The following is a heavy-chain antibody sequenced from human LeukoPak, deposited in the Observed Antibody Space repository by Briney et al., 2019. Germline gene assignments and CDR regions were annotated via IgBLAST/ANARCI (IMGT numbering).Heavy chain of an antibody. CDR3: ARAGKWLPDDLDY. CDR1: GFTFSSFG. D-gene: IGHD3-10*01. V-gene: IGHV3-33*01. Sequence: GGSLRLSCTASGFTFSSFGMHWVRQTPGKGLEWVAVIWYDGSKKYYAESVKGRFTNSRDNSKNTLYLQMSSLRAEDTAVYYCARAGKWLPDDLDYWGQGTLVTVSS. J-gene: IGHJ4*02. CDR2: IWYDGSKK.